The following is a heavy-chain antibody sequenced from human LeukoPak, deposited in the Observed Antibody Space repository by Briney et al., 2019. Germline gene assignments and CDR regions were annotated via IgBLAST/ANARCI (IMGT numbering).Heavy chain of an antibody. CDR1: GGSISSYY. CDR2: IYTSGST. J-gene: IGHJ5*02. D-gene: IGHD2-2*01. CDR3: ARDWNYCSSTSCYFWFDP. V-gene: IGHV4-4*07. Sequence: PSETLSLTCTVSGGSISSYYWSWIRQPAGKGLEWIGRIYTSGSTNYNPSLKSRVTMSVDTSKNQFSLKLSSVTAGDTAVYYCARDWNYCSSTSCYFWFDPWGQGTLVTVSS.